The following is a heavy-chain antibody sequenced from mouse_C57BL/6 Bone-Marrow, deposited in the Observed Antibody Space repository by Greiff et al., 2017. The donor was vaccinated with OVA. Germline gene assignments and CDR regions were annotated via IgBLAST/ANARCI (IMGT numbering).Heavy chain of an antibody. D-gene: IGHD2-3*01. CDR2: IDPENGDT. CDR3: TTGFGYSY. Sequence: EVQLQQSGAELVRPGASVKLSCTASGFNIKDDYMHWVKQRPEQGLEWIGWIDPENGDTEYASKFQGKATITADTSSNTAYLQLSSLTSEDNAVYYCTTGFGYSYWGQGTTLTVSS. CDR1: GFNIKDDY. V-gene: IGHV14-4*01. J-gene: IGHJ2*01.